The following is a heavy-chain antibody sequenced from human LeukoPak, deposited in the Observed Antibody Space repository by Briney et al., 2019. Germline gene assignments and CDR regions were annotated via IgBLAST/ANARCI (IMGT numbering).Heavy chain of an antibody. Sequence: ASVKVSCKASGYTFTSYGISWVRQAPGQGLEWMGWISAYNGNTNYAQKFQGRVTITADKSTSTAYMELSSLRSEDTAVYYCARVGGYSSGWYDYWGQGTLVTVSS. CDR2: ISAYNGNT. CDR3: ARVGGYSSGWYDY. J-gene: IGHJ4*02. D-gene: IGHD6-19*01. V-gene: IGHV1-18*01. CDR1: GYTFTSYG.